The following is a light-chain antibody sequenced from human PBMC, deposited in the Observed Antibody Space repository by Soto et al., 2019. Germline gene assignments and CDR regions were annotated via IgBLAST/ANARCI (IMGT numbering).Light chain of an antibody. CDR3: QHYNDWPARVT. CDR2: GAS. J-gene: IGKJ4*01. Sequence: EIVMTQSPATLSVSPGKRATLSCRASRSISNNLAWYQQKPGQPPRLLIYGASTRATGIPDRFSGSGSGTEFTLTISSLQSEDFAVYYCQHYNDWPARVTFGGGTKVE. V-gene: IGKV3-15*01. CDR1: RSISNN.